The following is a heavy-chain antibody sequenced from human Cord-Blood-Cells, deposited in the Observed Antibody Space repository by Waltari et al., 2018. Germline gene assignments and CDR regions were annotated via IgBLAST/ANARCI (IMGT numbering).Heavy chain of an antibody. J-gene: IGHJ4*02. CDR1: GSSISSGSY. V-gene: IGHV4-38-2*02. CDR3: ARDVTGSSWYFDY. CDR2: IYPSGST. D-gene: IGHD6-13*01. Sequence: QVQLQESGPGLVKPSETLSLTCAVSGSSISSGSYWGWTRQPPGKGLEWIGSIYPSGSTYYNPSLKSRVTISVDTSKNQFSLKLSSVTAADTAAYYCARDVTGSSWYFDYWGQGTLVTVSS.